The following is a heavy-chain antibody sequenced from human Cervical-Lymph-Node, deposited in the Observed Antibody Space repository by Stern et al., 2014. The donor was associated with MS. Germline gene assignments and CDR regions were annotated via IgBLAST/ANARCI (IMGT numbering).Heavy chain of an antibody. CDR1: GFTFSSYA. CDR2: VSGSGTVT. D-gene: IGHD6-13*01. CDR3: ARGNRPVIAAAGSFDS. V-gene: IGHV3-23*04. J-gene: IGHJ4*02. Sequence: EVHLVESGGGLVQPGGSLRLSCEASGFTFSSYAMTWVRQAPGKGLEWVSVVSGSGTVTDYADSVKGRFTISRDNSKNKVYLQLNSLRAADTAVYYCARGNRPVIAAAGSFDSWGQGALVTVSS.